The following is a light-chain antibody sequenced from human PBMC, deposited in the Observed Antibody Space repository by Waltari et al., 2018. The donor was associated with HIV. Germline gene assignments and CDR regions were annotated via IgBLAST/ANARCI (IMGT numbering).Light chain of an antibody. J-gene: IGLJ1*01. CDR2: RDA. CDR3: HVWDSNTEI. Sequence: SYEVTQPLSVSVALGQTATITCGGTNIGTKHVHWYRQKPGQAPVLVIYRDANRPSGVPERFSGSNSGNTVTLTISRAQAGDEADYYCHVWDSNTEIFGTGTKVTVL. V-gene: IGLV3-9*01. CDR1: NIGTKH.